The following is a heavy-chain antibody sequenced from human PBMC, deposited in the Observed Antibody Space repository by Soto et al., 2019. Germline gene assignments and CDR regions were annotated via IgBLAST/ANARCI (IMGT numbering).Heavy chain of an antibody. J-gene: IGHJ6*02. V-gene: IGHV5-51*01. CDR2: IYPGDSNT. CDR3: ARHVLPYNESTCYGVDV. Sequence: EVQLVQSGAEVKKPGESLKISCKGSGFTFASYWIGWVRQMPGKGLEWMGIIYPGDSNTKYSPSFDGQVSISADKSISTAYLQWSSLEASDTAMYFGARHVLPYNESTCYGVDVWGQGTTVTVSS. CDR1: GFTFASYW. D-gene: IGHD1-1*01.